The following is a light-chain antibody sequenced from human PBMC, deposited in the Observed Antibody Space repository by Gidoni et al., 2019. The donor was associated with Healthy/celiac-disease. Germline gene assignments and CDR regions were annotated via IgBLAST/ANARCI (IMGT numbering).Light chain of an antibody. CDR3: QQSYTTPRT. Sequence: DIQMTQSPSSLSASVGDRVTITCRASQSISNYLNWYQQKPGKAPNLLIYAASSLQSGVPSRFSGSGSGTDFTLTISSLQPEDFATYYCQQSYTTPRTFGQGTKVGIK. CDR1: QSISNY. J-gene: IGKJ1*01. V-gene: IGKV1-39*01. CDR2: AAS.